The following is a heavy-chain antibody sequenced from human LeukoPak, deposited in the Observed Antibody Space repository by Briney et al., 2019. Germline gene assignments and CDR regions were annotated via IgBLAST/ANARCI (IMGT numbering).Heavy chain of an antibody. Sequence: PGGSLRLSCAASGFTFASYGMSWVRQAPGKGLEWVSAISGNFGRTYYADSVKGRFTISGDDSKNTLYLQMNSLRAEDTALYYCAKDRGSVAVAGIDYWGQGTLVTVSS. D-gene: IGHD6-19*01. CDR3: AKDRGSVAVAGIDY. CDR1: GFTFASYG. CDR2: ISGNFGRT. J-gene: IGHJ4*02. V-gene: IGHV3-23*01.